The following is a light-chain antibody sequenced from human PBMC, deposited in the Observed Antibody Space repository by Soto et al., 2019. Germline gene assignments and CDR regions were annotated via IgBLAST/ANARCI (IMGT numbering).Light chain of an antibody. Sequence: EIVLTQSPGTLSLSPGERATLSCRASQSVNNNYLAWYQQKRGQAPRLLVYGASTRATGIPDRFSGSVSGKPFTRTISSVEPEVFAEYYWQQYGRSLTFGGGTKLEIK. CDR3: QQYGRSLT. CDR1: QSVNNNY. V-gene: IGKV3-20*01. CDR2: GAS. J-gene: IGKJ4*01.